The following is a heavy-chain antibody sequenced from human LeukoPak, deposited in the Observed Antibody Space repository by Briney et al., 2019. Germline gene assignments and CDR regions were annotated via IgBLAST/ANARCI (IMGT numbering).Heavy chain of an antibody. CDR1: GYTFTGYY. D-gene: IGHD3-3*01. CDR3: ARAEAYYDFWSGSFRAIDY. J-gene: IGHJ4*02. Sequence: ASVKVSCKASGYTFTGYYMHWVRQAPGQGLEWMGRINPNSGGTNYAQKFQGRVTMTRNTSISTAYMELSSLRSEDTAVYYCARAEAYYDFWSGSFRAIDYWGQGTLVTVSS. V-gene: IGHV1-2*06. CDR2: INPNSGGT.